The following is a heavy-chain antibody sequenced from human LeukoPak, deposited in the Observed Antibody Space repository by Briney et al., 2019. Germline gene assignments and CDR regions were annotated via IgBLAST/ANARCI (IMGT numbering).Heavy chain of an antibody. J-gene: IGHJ4*02. D-gene: IGHD4-23*01. CDR2: ISSSSNTK. CDR3: AREVVRWSYFDY. Sequence: GGSLRLSCAASGFTFSSYNMNWVRQAPGKGLEWVSYISSSSNTKYYADSVRGRFTISRDNAQNSLYLQMSGLRAEDTAVYYCAREVVRWSYFDYWGQGTLVTVSS. V-gene: IGHV3-48*04. CDR1: GFTFSSYN.